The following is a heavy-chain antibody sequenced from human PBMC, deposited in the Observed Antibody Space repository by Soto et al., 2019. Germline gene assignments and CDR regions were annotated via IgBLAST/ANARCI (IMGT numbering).Heavy chain of an antibody. CDR1: GGSISSSSYY. Sequence: QLQLQESGPGLVKPSETLSLTCTVSGGSISSSSYYWGWIRQPPGKGLEWIGSIYYSGSTYYNPSLKSSATLSIDKSKNQFSLKLRSVTAADTAVYYCATDGYSYATSGYWGQGTLVTVSS. CDR3: ATDGYSYATSGY. V-gene: IGHV4-39*01. J-gene: IGHJ4*02. CDR2: IYYSGST. D-gene: IGHD5-18*01.